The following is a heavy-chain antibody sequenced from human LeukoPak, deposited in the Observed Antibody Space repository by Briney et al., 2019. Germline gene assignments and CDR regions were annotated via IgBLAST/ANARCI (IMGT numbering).Heavy chain of an antibody. J-gene: IGHJ4*02. CDR1: GFTFSNYV. CDR2: ISYDGRKN. Sequence: PGGSLRLSCAASGFTFSNYVMYWVRQAPGRGLEWLSVISYDGRKNYYADSVKGRFTISRDNSKDTLYLQMNSLRAEDTALYYCAKENTNAMDYFDYWGQGTLVTVSS. CDR3: AKENTNAMDYFDY. V-gene: IGHV3-30*18.